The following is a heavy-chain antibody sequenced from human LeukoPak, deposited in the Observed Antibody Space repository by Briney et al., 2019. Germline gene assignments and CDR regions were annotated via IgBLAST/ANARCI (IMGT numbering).Heavy chain of an antibody. V-gene: IGHV3-21*01. CDR2: ISSSSSYR. Sequence: GGSLRHSCAASGFTFSSYSMNWVRQAPGKGLEWVSSISSSSSYRYYADSVKGRFTISRDNAKNSLYLQMNSLRAEDTAVYYCARASAVAGTRHYWGQGTLVTVSS. D-gene: IGHD6-19*01. CDR3: ARASAVAGTRHY. J-gene: IGHJ4*02. CDR1: GFTFSSYS.